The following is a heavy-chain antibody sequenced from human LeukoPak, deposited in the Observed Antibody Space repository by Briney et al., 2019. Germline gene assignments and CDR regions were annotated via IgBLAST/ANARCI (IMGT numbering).Heavy chain of an antibody. Sequence: SETLSLTCTVSGGSISSSSYYWGWIRQPPGKGLEWIGRIYYSGSTYYNPSLKSRVTISVDTSKNQFSLKLSSVTAADTAVYYCARLSWAAAGHFDYWGQGTLVTVSS. CDR2: IYYSGST. D-gene: IGHD6-13*01. CDR1: GGSISSSSYY. V-gene: IGHV4-39*07. CDR3: ARLSWAAAGHFDY. J-gene: IGHJ4*02.